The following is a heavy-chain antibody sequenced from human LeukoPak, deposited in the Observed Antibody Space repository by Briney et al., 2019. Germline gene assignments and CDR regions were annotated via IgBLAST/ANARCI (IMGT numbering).Heavy chain of an antibody. CDR2: IIPIFGTA. V-gene: IGHV1-69*05. J-gene: IGHJ4*02. Sequence: ASVKVSCKASGGTFSSYAISWVRQAPGQGLEWMGGIIPIFGTANYAQKFQGRVTVTTDESTSTAYMELSSLRSEDTAVYYCAVEMATISFDYWGQGTLVTVSS. CDR3: AVEMATISFDY. CDR1: GGTFSSYA. D-gene: IGHD5-24*01.